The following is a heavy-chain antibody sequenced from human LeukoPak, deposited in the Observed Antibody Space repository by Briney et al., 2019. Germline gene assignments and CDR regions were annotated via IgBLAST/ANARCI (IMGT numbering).Heavy chain of an antibody. V-gene: IGHV4-39*01. CDR3: ARSENYIPEDCFDP. CDR2: ICYSGST. CDR1: GGSISSSTYC. Sequence: SETLSLTCTVSGGSISSSTYCWGWIRQPPGKGLEWIGSICYSGSTFYNPSLKSRVTLSVDTSKNQFSLKLSSVTAADTAVYYCARSENYIPEDCFDPWGQGTLVTVFS. D-gene: IGHD5-24*01. J-gene: IGHJ5*02.